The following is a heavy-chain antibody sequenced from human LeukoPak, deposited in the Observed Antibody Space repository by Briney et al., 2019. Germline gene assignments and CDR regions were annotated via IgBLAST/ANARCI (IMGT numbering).Heavy chain of an antibody. Sequence: GASVKVSCKASGGTFSSYAISWVRQAPGQGLEWMGRIIPILGIANYAQKFQGRVTITADESTSTAYMELSSLRSEDTAVYYCASGGAAAVGDYYYYMDVWAKGPRSPSP. CDR3: ASGGAAAVGDYYYYMDV. D-gene: IGHD6-13*01. V-gene: IGHV1-69*04. CDR2: IIPILGIA. CDR1: GGTFSSYA. J-gene: IGHJ6*03.